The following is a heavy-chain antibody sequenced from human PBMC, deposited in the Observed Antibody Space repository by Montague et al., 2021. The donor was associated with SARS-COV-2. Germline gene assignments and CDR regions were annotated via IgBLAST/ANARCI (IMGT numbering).Heavy chain of an antibody. D-gene: IGHD2-21*02. Sequence: PALVKPTQTLTLTCTFSGFSFSTSGEGVGWIRQPPGKALEWLALIYWDDDKRYRPSLKSRLTITKDTSKNQVVLTMTNMDPVDTATYYCAHRRGLPDATGCFDPGGQGTLVTVSS. J-gene: IGHJ5*01. CDR2: IYWDDDK. CDR1: GFSFSTSGEG. V-gene: IGHV2-5*02. CDR3: AHRRGLPDATGCFDP.